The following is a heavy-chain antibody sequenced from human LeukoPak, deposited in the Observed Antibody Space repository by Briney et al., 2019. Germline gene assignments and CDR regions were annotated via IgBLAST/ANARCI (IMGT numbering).Heavy chain of an antibody. D-gene: IGHD3-3*01. CDR1: GGSFSGYY. J-gene: IGHJ5*02. Sequence: SETLSLTCAVYGGSFSGYYWSWIRQPPGKGLEWIGEINHSGSTNYNPSLKSRVTISVDTSKNQFSLKLSSVTAADTAVYYCARGQTHYDFWSGYIFWFDPWGQGTLVTVSS. CDR3: ARGQTHYDFWSGYIFWFDP. CDR2: INHSGST. V-gene: IGHV4-34*01.